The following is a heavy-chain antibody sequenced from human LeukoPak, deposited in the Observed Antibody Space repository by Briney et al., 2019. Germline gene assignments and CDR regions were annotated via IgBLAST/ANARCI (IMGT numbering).Heavy chain of an antibody. CDR2: ISYDGSSK. D-gene: IGHD5-18*01. V-gene: IGHV3-30*03. CDR1: GFPFSNYW. Sequence: GGSLRLSCAASGFPFSNYWMSWVRQAQGKGLEWVAFISYDGSSKYYADSVKGRFTISRDNSKNTLYLQMNSLRAEDTAVYYCARARSSYGYGDAFDIWGQGTMVTVSS. J-gene: IGHJ3*02. CDR3: ARARSSYGYGDAFDI.